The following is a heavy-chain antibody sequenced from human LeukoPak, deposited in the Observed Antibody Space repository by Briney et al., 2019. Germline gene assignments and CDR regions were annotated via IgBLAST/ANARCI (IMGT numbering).Heavy chain of an antibody. CDR1: GFTFSSYA. CDR2: ISYDGSNK. CDR3: AREERTFGVVIDC. D-gene: IGHD3-3*01. V-gene: IGHV3-30*01. Sequence: GGSLRLSCAASGFTFSSYAMHWVRQAPGKGLGWVAVISYDGSNKYYADSVKGRFTISRDNSKNTLYLQMNSLRAEDTAVYYCAREERTFGVVIDCWGQGTLVTVSS. J-gene: IGHJ4*02.